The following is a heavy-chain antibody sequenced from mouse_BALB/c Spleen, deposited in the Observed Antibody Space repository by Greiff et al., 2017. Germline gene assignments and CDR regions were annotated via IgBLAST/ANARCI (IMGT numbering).Heavy chain of an antibody. CDR1: GFTFSSFG. J-gene: IGHJ3*01. CDR3: ARSGGSYPAWFAY. V-gene: IGHV5-17*02. Sequence: DVMLVESGGGLVQPGGSRKLSCAASGFTFSSFGMHWVRQAPEKGLEWVAYISSGSSTIYYADTVKGRFTISRDNPKNTLFLQMTSLRSEDTAMYYCARSGGSYPAWFAYWGQGTLVTVSA. D-gene: IGHD1-1*02. CDR2: ISSGSSTI.